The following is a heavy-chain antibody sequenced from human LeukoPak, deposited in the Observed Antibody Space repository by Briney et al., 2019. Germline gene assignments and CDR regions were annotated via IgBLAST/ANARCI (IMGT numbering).Heavy chain of an antibody. V-gene: IGHV3-30-3*01. CDR1: GFTFSSYA. CDR2: ISYDGSNK. CDR3: ARGWELLDY. D-gene: IGHD1-26*01. J-gene: IGHJ4*02. Sequence: PRGSLRLSCAASGFTFSSYAMHWVRQAPGKGLEWVAVISYDGSNKYYADSVTGRFTISRDNSKNTLYLQMNSLRAEDTAVYYCARGWELLDYWGQGTLVTVSS.